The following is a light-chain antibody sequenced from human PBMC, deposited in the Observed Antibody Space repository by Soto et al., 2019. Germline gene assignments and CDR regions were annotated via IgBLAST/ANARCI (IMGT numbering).Light chain of an antibody. CDR1: QSVNNNY. CDR2: AAS. Sequence: IVLTQSPGTLSLSPGDRATLSCRASQSVNNNYLAWYQQKPGQAPRLLIYAASSRATGLPDRFSGSGSGTDFTLTISRLEPEHFAVYYCQQYGSSVMYTFGQGTKVDIK. V-gene: IGKV3-20*01. CDR3: QQYGSSVMYT. J-gene: IGKJ2*01.